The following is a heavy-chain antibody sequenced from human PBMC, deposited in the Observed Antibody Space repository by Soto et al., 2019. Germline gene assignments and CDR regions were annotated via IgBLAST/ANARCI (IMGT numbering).Heavy chain of an antibody. CDR3: VQTTGWPGFDF. CDR1: GFTVSSKY. D-gene: IGHD6-19*01. CDR2: IYGGGTT. Sequence: EVQLVESGGGLIQPGGSLRLSCAASGFTVSSKYMTWVRQAPGKGLEWVSVIYGGGTTYYADSVKGRFTISRDNSKNTLYLQVPSLSAEDTAVYYCVQTTGWPGFDFWGQGTLVTVSS. V-gene: IGHV3-53*01. J-gene: IGHJ4*02.